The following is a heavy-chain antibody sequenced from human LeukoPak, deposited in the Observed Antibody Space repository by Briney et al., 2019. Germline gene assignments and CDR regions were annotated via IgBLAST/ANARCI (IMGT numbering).Heavy chain of an antibody. D-gene: IGHD2-15*01. CDR1: GYTFTGYY. Sequence: ASVKVSCKASGYTFTGYYMHWVRQAPGQGLEWMGWINPNSGGTNYAQKFQGRVTMTRDTSISTAYMELSRLRSDDTAVYYCASPGCSGGSCYSGYYNYMDVWGKGTTVTVSS. CDR3: ASPGCSGGSCYSGYYNYMDV. J-gene: IGHJ6*03. V-gene: IGHV1-2*02. CDR2: INPNSGGT.